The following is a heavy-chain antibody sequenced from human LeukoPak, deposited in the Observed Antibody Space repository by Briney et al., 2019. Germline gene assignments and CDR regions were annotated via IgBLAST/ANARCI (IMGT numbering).Heavy chain of an antibody. V-gene: IGHV4-39*07. Sequence: PSETLSLTCTVSGGYIITSGHYWGWIRQPPGKGLEWIGSIYYTGVTSTNPFFRSRMSISVDTSKNQFSLNLTSVTAADAAVYYCARERSSSGGHSWFDPWGQGTLVTVSS. CDR1: GGYIITSGHY. CDR3: ARERSSSGGHSWFDP. D-gene: IGHD4-23*01. J-gene: IGHJ5*02. CDR2: IYYTGVT.